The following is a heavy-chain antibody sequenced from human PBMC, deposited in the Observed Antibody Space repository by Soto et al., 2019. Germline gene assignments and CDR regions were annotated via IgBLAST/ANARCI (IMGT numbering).Heavy chain of an antibody. V-gene: IGHV4-4*07. J-gene: IGHJ5*02. CDR3: VRDGTKTLRDWFDP. D-gene: IGHD1-1*01. CDR1: GASISGFY. CDR2: IYATGTT. Sequence: PSETLSLTCTVSGASISGFYWRWIRKSAGKGLEWIGRIYATGTTDYNPSLKSRVMMSVDTSKKQFALKLRCVTAADTAVYYCVRDGTKTLRDWFDPWGQGISVTVSS.